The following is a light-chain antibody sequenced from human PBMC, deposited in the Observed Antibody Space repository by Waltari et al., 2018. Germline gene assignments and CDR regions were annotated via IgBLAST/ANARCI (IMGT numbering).Light chain of an antibody. CDR1: QSIFYSAVNGND. J-gene: IGKJ3*01. CDR2: WES. V-gene: IGKV4-1*01. Sequence: DIVMTQSPDSLAVSLGERATIHCKSSQSIFYSAVNGNDLAWYQKKPGQPPRLLIYWESTRASGVPDRFSGAGSGTDFNFTISSLQAEDVAVYYCQQYYSSPLTFGPGTKVDIK. CDR3: QQYYSSPLT.